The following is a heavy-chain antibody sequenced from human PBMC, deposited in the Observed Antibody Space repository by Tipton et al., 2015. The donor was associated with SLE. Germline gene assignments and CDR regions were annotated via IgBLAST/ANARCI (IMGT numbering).Heavy chain of an antibody. J-gene: IGHJ6*03. CDR3: TLNDYDSSGYYLFYMDV. Sequence: GSLRLSCSASGFTFSSYAMHWVRQAPGKGLEYVSAISSNGGSTYYADSVKGRFTISRDNSKNTLYLQMSSLRAEDTAVYYCTLNDYDSSGYYLFYMDVWGKGTTVTVSS. CDR2: ISSNGGST. D-gene: IGHD3-22*01. CDR1: GFTFSSYA. V-gene: IGHV3-64D*06.